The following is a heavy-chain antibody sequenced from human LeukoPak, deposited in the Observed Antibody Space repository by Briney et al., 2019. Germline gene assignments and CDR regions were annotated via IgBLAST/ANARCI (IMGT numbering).Heavy chain of an antibody. J-gene: IGHJ4*02. CDR1: GGSFSGYY. D-gene: IGHD4-17*01. CDR2: INHSGST. V-gene: IGHV4-34*01. CDR3: ARSTVTTEGGCDY. Sequence: SETLSLTCAVYGGSFSGYYWSWIRQPPGKGLEWIGEINHSGSTNYNPSLKSRVTISVDRSKNQFSLKLSSVTAADTAVYYCARSTVTTEGGCDYWGQGTLVTVSS.